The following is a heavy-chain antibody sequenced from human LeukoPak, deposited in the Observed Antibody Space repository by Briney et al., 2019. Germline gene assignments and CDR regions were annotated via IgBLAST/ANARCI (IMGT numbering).Heavy chain of an antibody. CDR1: GYTFTSYG. CDR3: ATPKYYYDSSGYPGDSFDI. D-gene: IGHD3-22*01. J-gene: IGHJ3*02. V-gene: IGHV1-18*01. CDR2: ISAYNGNT. Sequence: ASVKVSCKASGYTFTSYGISWVRQAPGQGLEWMGWISAYNGNTNYAQKLQGRVTMTTDTSTSTAYMELRSLRSDDTAVYYCATPKYYYDSSGYPGDSFDIWGQGTMVTVS.